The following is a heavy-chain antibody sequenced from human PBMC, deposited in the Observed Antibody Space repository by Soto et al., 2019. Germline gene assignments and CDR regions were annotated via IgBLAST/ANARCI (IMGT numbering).Heavy chain of an antibody. Sequence: SETLSLTCTVSGGSISSYYWSWIRQTPGKGLEWIGYIYYSGSTNYNPSLKSRVTISVDTSKNQFSLKLSSVTAADTAVYYCARGHAEALLYFDYWGQGTLVTVSS. D-gene: IGHD2-15*01. CDR3: ARGHAEALLYFDY. CDR1: GGSISSYY. J-gene: IGHJ4*02. CDR2: IYYSGST. V-gene: IGHV4-59*01.